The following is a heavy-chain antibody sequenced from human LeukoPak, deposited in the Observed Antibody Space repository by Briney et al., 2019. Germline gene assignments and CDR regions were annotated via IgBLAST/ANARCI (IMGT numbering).Heavy chain of an antibody. CDR1: GFTFSSYA. CDR3: AKETRGYSYGYDFDY. V-gene: IGHV3-23*01. Sequence: GGSLRLSCAASGFTFSSYAMSWVRQAPGKGLEWVSAISGSGGSTYYADSVKGRFTISRDNPKNTLYLQMNSLRAEDTAVYYCAKETRGYSYGYDFDYWGQGTLVTVSS. D-gene: IGHD5-18*01. CDR2: ISGSGGST. J-gene: IGHJ4*02.